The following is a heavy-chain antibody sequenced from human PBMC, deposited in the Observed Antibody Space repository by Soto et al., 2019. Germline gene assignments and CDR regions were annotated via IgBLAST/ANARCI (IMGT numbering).Heavy chain of an antibody. V-gene: IGHV3-23*01. CDR2: ISGSGGST. J-gene: IGHJ5*02. D-gene: IGHD2-2*02. CDR3: AKDSCSSTSCYNGDWFDP. CDR1: GFTFSSYA. Sequence: GGSLRLSCAASGFTFSSYAMSWVRQAPGKGLEWVSAISGSGGSTYYADSVKGRFTISRDNSKNTLYLQMNSLRAEDTAVYYCAKDSCSSTSCYNGDWFDPWGQGALVTVSS.